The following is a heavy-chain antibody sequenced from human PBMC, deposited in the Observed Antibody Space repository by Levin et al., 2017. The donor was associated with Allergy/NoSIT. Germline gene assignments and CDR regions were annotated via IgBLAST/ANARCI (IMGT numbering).Heavy chain of an antibody. CDR2: ISSSSSYI. CDR1: GFTFSSYS. V-gene: IGHV3-21*01. Sequence: PGGSLRLSCAASGFTFSSYSMNWVRQAPGKGLEWVSSISSSSSYIYYADSVKGRFTISRDNAKNSLYLQMNSLRAEDTAVYYCARDPYYYDSSGYPPRDYWGQGTLVTVSS. CDR3: ARDPYYYDSSGYPPRDY. D-gene: IGHD3-22*01. J-gene: IGHJ4*02.